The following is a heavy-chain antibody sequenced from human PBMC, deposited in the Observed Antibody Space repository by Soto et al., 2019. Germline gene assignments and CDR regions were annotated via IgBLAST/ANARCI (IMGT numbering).Heavy chain of an antibody. Sequence: QVQLVQSGGGVVQPGGSLRLSCAASGFTFRSYAIHWVRQAPGKGLEWVADVSFDGSHKTYAVSVRGRFTLSRDNSKKTVYLQMNSLRAEDTAVYYCAKLVDAVSGFFDFWGQGTQVAVSS. CDR1: GFTFRSYA. V-gene: IGHV3-30*18. J-gene: IGHJ5*01. CDR3: AKLVDAVSGFFDF. D-gene: IGHD3-3*01. CDR2: VSFDGSHK.